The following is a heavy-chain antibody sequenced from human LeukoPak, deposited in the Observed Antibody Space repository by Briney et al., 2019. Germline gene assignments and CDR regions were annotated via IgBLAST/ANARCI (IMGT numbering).Heavy chain of an antibody. CDR1: GFTFSSYA. J-gene: IGHJ4*02. Sequence: GGSLRLSCAASGFTFSSYAMSWVRQAPGKGLEWVSAISGSGGSTYYADSAKGRFTISRDNSKNTLYLQMNSLRAEDTAVYYCAKGRSVVTGPYYFDYWGQGTLVTVSS. D-gene: IGHD2-21*02. V-gene: IGHV3-23*01. CDR3: AKGRSVVTGPYYFDY. CDR2: ISGSGGST.